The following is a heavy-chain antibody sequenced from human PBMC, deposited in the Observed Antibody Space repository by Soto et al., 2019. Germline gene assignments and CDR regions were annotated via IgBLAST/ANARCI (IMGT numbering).Heavy chain of an antibody. V-gene: IGHV1-69*01. Sequence: QVQLVQSGAEVKKPGSSVKVSCKASGGTFGSYAISWVRQAPGQGLEWMGGIIPIPGTANYAQKFQGRVTIGADESTSTADMELSSLRSEDTAVYYCARSQGSSTSLEIYYCYYYGMDVWGQGTTVTVSS. CDR3: ARSQGSSTSLEIYYCYYYGMDV. CDR2: IIPIPGTA. CDR1: GGTFGSYA. J-gene: IGHJ6*02. D-gene: IGHD2-2*01.